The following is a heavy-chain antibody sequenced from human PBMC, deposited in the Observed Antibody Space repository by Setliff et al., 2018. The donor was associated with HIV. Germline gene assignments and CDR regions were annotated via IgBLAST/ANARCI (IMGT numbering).Heavy chain of an antibody. Sequence: ASVKVSCKASGYTFTSSDINWVRQAPGQGLEWMGWMNPNSGNTGYAQKFQGRVTLTRHTSISTAYMELNSLRSVDTAVYYCARGAWYTSGWYSSRYMDVWGKGTTVTVSS. CDR3: ARGAWYTSGWYSSRYMDV. J-gene: IGHJ6*03. V-gene: IGHV1-8*02. CDR1: GYTFTSSD. CDR2: MNPNSGNT. D-gene: IGHD6-19*01.